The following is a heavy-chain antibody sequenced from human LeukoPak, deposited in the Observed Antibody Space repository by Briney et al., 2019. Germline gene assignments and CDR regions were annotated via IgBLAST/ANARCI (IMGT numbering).Heavy chain of an antibody. CDR2: IYTSGST. Sequence: PSETLSLTCSVSGGSISSYYWSWIRQPPGKGLEWIGYIYTSGSTNYNPSLKSRVTISVDTSKNQFSLKLSSVTAADTAVYYCARHGLSGSGSFLDYWGQGTPVAVSS. J-gene: IGHJ4*02. CDR3: ARHGLSGSGSFLDY. CDR1: GGSISSYY. D-gene: IGHD1-26*01. V-gene: IGHV4-4*09.